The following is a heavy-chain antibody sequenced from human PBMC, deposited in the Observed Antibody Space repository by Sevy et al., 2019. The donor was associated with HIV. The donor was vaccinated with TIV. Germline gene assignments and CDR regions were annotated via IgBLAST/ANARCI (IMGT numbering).Heavy chain of an antibody. Sequence: SETLSLTCAVSSGSINNGDYSWSWIRQPPGKGLEWIGYIYHSGNTYYHPSLKSRVTISVDRAKNQFSLKLSSVTAADTAVYYCARDLLSESSSNSFGYWGPGILVTVSS. CDR3: ARDLLSESSSNSFGY. CDR2: IYHSGNT. V-gene: IGHV4-30-2*01. J-gene: IGHJ4*02. D-gene: IGHD2-2*01. CDR1: SGSINNGDYS.